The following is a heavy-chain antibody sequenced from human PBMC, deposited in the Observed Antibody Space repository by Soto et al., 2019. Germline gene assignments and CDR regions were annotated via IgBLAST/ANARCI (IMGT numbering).Heavy chain of an antibody. CDR2: ISYDGSNK. CDR1: GFTFSSYG. Sequence: QVQLVESGGGVVQPGRSLRLSCAASGFTFSSYGMHWVRQAPGKGLEWVAVISYDGSNKYYADSVKGRFTISRDNSKNTLCLQMNSLRAEDTAVYYCAGYCISTSCYAAPDFDYWCQGALVTVSS. CDR3: AGYCISTSCYAAPDFDY. D-gene: IGHD2-2*01. J-gene: IGHJ4*02. V-gene: IGHV3-30*03.